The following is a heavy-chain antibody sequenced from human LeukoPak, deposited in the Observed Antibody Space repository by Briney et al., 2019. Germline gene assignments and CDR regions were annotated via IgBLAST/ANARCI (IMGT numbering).Heavy chain of an antibody. V-gene: IGHV4-4*07. J-gene: IGHJ5*02. CDR1: GGSLSSYY. Sequence: SSETLSLTCAVYGGSLSSYYWSWIRQPAGKGLEWIGRIYTSGSTNYNPSLKSRVTMSVDTSKNQFSLKLNSVTAADTAVYYCARDYDVLTAYPPTQLFDPWGQGTLVTVSS. CDR3: ARDYDVLTAYPPTQLFDP. CDR2: IYTSGST. D-gene: IGHD3-9*01.